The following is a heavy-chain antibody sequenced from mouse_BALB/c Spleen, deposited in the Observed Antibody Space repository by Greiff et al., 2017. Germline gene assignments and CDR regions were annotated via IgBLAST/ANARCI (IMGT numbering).Heavy chain of an antibody. D-gene: IGHD2-1*01. Sequence: EVKVVESGGGLVQPGGSMKLSCVASGFTFSNYWMNWVRQSPEKGLEWVAEIRLKSNNYATHYAESVKGRFTISRDDSKSSVYLQMNNLRAEDTGIYYCTPLLGAYWGQGTLVTVSA. CDR2: IRLKSNNYAT. CDR1: GFTFSNYW. J-gene: IGHJ3*01. V-gene: IGHV6-6*02. CDR3: TPLLGAY.